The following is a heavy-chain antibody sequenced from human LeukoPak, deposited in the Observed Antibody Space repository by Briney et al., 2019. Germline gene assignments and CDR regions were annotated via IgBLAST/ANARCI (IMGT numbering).Heavy chain of an antibody. CDR2: ISSSGSTI. Sequence: GGSLRLSCAASGFTFSSYEMNCVRQAPGKGLEWVSYISSSGSTIYYADSVKGRFTISRDNAKNSLYLQMNSLRAEDTAVYYCTRWNYDYVWGSYREGYFDYWGQGTLVTVSS. V-gene: IGHV3-48*03. CDR1: GFTFSSYE. D-gene: IGHD3-16*01. J-gene: IGHJ4*02. CDR3: TRWNYDYVWGSYREGYFDY.